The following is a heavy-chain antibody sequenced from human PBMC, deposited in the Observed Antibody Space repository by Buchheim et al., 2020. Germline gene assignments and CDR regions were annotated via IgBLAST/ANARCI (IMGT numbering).Heavy chain of an antibody. CDR3: ARGGKGYCSGGSCYSSY. V-gene: IGHV3-23*01. J-gene: IGHJ4*02. Sequence: EVQLLESGGGLVQPGGSLRLSCAASGFTFSSYAMSWVRQAPGKGLEWVSAISGSGGSTYYADPVKGRFTISRDNSKNTLYLQMNSLRAEDTAVYYCARGGKGYCSGGSCYSSYWGQGTL. CDR2: ISGSGGST. CDR1: GFTFSSYA. D-gene: IGHD2-15*01.